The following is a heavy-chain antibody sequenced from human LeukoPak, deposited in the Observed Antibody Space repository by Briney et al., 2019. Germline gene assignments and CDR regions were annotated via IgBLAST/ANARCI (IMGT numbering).Heavy chain of an antibody. D-gene: IGHD2-21*01. CDR3: ARVVFPSRVSDY. CDR2: IKQDGSEK. J-gene: IGHJ4*02. V-gene: IGHV3-7*01. Sequence: GGSPRLSCAASGFTFSSYWMSWVRQAPGEGLEWVANIKQDGSEKYYVDSVKGRFTISKDNAKNSLYLQMNSLRAEDTAVYYCARVVFPSRVSDYWGQGTLVTVSS. CDR1: GFTFSSYW.